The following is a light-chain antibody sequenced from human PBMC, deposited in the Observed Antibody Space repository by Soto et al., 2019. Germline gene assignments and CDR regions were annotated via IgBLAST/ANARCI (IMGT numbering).Light chain of an antibody. V-gene: IGKV1-5*03. CDR2: KAS. J-gene: IGKJ1*01. Sequence: DIQMTQSPSTLSASLGDRVTITCRASQSISSWLAWYQQKPGKAPKLLIYKASSLESGVPSRFSGSGSGTEFTLTISSLQPDDFAAYHCQQYNSYPRTFGQGTKVEI. CDR3: QQYNSYPRT. CDR1: QSISSW.